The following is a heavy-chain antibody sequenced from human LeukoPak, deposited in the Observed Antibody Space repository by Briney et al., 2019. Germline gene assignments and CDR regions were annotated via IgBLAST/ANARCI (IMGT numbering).Heavy chain of an antibody. J-gene: IGHJ6*04. CDR3: ARDLWPGIAADYYYYYGMDV. D-gene: IGHD6-13*01. CDR2: ISAYIENT. V-gene: IGHV1-18*04. Sequence: ASVKVSCKASRYTFTSYGISWVRQAPGQAREWMGWISAYIENTNYAQKLQGRVTMTTDTSTSTAYMELRSLRSDDTAVYYCARDLWPGIAADYYYYYGMDVWGKGTTVTVSS. CDR1: RYTFTSYG.